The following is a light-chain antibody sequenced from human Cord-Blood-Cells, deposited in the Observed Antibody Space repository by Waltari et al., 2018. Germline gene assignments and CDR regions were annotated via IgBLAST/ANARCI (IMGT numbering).Light chain of an antibody. CDR2: AAS. V-gene: IGKV1-39*01. CDR3: QQSYSTPYS. CDR1: QSISSY. J-gene: IGKJ2*03. Sequence: DIQMTQSPSSLSASVGDRVTITCRESQSISSYLNWYQQKPGKAPKLLIYAASSLQSGVPSGFMGSGAGTDFPLTITSRQPEDFATYYCQQSYSTPYSFGRGPSWRSN.